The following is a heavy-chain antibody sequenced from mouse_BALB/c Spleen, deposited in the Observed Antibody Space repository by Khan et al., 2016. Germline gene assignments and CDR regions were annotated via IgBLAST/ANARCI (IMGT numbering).Heavy chain of an antibody. D-gene: IGHD1-1*01. Sequence: VQLQQSGPELVKPGASVKMSCKASGYTFTSYIMHWVKQKPGQGLEWIGYINPYNDGSKYNEKFKGKATLTSDKSSSTAYMELSSLTSADSAVYYGARKNYYVSSFYWYFDVWGAGTTVTVSS. CDR3: ARKNYYVSSFYWYFDV. CDR2: INPYNDGS. CDR1: GYTFTSYI. J-gene: IGHJ1*01. V-gene: IGHV1S136*01.